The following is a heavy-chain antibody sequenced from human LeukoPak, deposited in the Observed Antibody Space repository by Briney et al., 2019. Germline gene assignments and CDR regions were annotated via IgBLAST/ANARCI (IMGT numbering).Heavy chain of an antibody. D-gene: IGHD1-26*01. Sequence: PGGSLRLSCTASGFPFSGHAMHWIRQAPGKGPEWLALISYDGSNEYYADSVKGRFTISRDNSKNTVYLQVNSLRPEDTAVYFCAREEEGELPDYWGQGTLVTVSS. J-gene: IGHJ4*02. CDR1: GFPFSGHA. V-gene: IGHV3-30*01. CDR2: ISYDGSNE. CDR3: AREEEGELPDY.